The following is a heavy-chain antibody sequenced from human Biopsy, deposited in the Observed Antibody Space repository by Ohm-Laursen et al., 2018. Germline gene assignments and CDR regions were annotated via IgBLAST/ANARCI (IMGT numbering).Heavy chain of an antibody. J-gene: IGHJ4*02. CDR3: ARHSFGSGRDF. CDR2: IYPTGIT. V-gene: IGHV4-39*01. D-gene: IGHD3-10*01. Sequence: TLSLTCTVTDGSISNIINYWGWIRQPLGKGLEWLGSIYPTGITDYHPSLKSLVTISVDTSHNQFSLKLSSLTAADTAVYYCARHSFGSGRDFWGQGTLVTVSS. CDR1: DGSISNIINY.